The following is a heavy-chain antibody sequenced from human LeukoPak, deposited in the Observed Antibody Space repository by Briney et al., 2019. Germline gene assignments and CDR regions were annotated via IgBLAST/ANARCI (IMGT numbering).Heavy chain of an antibody. V-gene: IGHV4-38-2*02. D-gene: IGHD6-13*01. J-gene: IGHJ5*02. Sequence: SETLPLTCTVSGYSISTGYYWGWIRQPPGEGLEWIASIYHSGNSYYNPSLKSRVTISIDTSRNHFSLKLSSVTAADTALYYCARILSDSSRDWFDPWGQGALVTVSS. CDR3: ARILSDSSRDWFDP. CDR1: GYSISTGYY. CDR2: IYHSGNS.